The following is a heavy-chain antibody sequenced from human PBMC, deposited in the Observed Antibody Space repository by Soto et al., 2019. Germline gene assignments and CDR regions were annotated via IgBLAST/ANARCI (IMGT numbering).Heavy chain of an antibody. CDR2: IIPILGIA. CDR1: GGTFSSYT. D-gene: IGHD3-10*01. CDR3: ARDRGSTLPFDP. Sequence: SVKVSCKASGGTFSSYTISWVRQAPGQGLEWMGRIIPILGIANYAQKLQGRVTMTTDTSTSTAYMELRSLRSDDTAVYYCARDRGSTLPFDPWGQGTLVTVSS. V-gene: IGHV1-69*04. J-gene: IGHJ5*02.